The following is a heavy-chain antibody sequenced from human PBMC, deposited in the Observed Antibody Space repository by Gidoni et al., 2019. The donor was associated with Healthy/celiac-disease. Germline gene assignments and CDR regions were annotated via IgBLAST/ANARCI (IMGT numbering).Heavy chain of an antibody. CDR1: GFTFSSYA. V-gene: IGHV3-23*01. CDR3: GRDSSGSDY. J-gene: IGHJ4*02. Sequence: EVQLLESGGGLVQPGGSLRLSCAASGFTFSSYAMSWVRQAPGKGLQWASAISGSGGRTYYADSVKGRFTISRDNSKNTLYLQMNSLRAEDTAVYYCGRDSSGSDYWGQGTLVTVSS. CDR2: ISGSGGRT. D-gene: IGHD3-22*01.